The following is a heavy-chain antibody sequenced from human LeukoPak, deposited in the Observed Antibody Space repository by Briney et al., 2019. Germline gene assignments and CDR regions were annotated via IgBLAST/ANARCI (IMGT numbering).Heavy chain of an antibody. CDR3: AKAMGGGVLMDYYMDV. CDR2: ISGSGGST. D-gene: IGHD2-8*01. Sequence: PGGSLRLSCAASGFTFSSYAMSWVRQAPGKGLEWVSAISGSGGSTYYADSVKGRFTISRDNSKNTLYLQMNSLRAEDTAVYYCAKAMGGGVLMDYYMDVWGKGTTVTVSS. CDR1: GFTFSSYA. V-gene: IGHV3-23*01. J-gene: IGHJ6*03.